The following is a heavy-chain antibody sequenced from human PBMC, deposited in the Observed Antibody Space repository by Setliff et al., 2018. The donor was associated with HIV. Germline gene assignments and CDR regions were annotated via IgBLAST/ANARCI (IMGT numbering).Heavy chain of an antibody. V-gene: IGHV4-39*01. CDR3: ARQSGYTRGWDIFGLVAGSFDI. CDR1: GVSTSSSSYY. Sequence: PSETLSLTCTVSGVSTSSSSYYWGWIRQPPGKGLDWIGYVYYSGNTYYRPSLKSRVTVSIDTSKNQFSLRLNSVTAADTAVYYCARQSGYTRGWDIFGLVAGSFDIWGQGTMVTVSS. J-gene: IGHJ3*02. D-gene: IGHD3-3*01. CDR2: VYYSGNT.